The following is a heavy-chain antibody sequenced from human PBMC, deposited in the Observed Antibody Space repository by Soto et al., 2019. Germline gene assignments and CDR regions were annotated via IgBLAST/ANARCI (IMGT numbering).Heavy chain of an antibody. CDR3: AKGKYYYGSGSHSDAFDI. V-gene: IGHV3-30*18. D-gene: IGHD3-10*01. Sequence: QVQLVESGGGVVQPGTSLRLSCAASGFTFSSYGMHWVRQAPGKGLEWVAVVSYDGSTKYYADSVKGRFTISRDNSKNTVYLQMNTLRAEDTAVYYCAKGKYYYGSGSHSDAFDIWGQGTMVTVSS. CDR2: VSYDGSTK. J-gene: IGHJ3*02. CDR1: GFTFSSYG.